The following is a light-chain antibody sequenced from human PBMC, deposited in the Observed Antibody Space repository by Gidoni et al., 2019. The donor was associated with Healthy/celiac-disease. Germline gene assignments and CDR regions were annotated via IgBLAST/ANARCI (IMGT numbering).Light chain of an antibody. J-gene: IGKJ3*01. Sequence: DIQMTQSPSSLSASVGDRVTITCKASQDISNYLNWYQQKPGKAPKLLIYDASNLETGVPSRFSGSGSGTDFTFTISSLQPEDIATYYCQQYDNFIFTFGPGTKVDIK. CDR2: DAS. CDR1: QDISNY. CDR3: QQYDNFIFT. V-gene: IGKV1-33*01.